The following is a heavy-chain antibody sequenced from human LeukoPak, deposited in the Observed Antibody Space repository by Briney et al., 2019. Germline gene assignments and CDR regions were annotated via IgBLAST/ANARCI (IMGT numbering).Heavy chain of an antibody. CDR1: GGSISSSSYY. J-gene: IGHJ5*02. CDR3: ARVEYDFWSGYYRSIWFDP. Sequence: PSETLSLTCTVSGGSISSSSYYWGWIRQPPGKGLEWIGSIYYSGSTYYNPSLKSRVTISVDTSKNQFSLKLSSVTAADTAVYYCARVEYDFWSGYYRSIWFDPWGQGTLVTVSS. V-gene: IGHV4-39*07. CDR2: IYYSGST. D-gene: IGHD3-3*01.